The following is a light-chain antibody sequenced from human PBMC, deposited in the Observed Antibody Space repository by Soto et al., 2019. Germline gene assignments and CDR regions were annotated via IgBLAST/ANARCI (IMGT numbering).Light chain of an antibody. CDR2: GAS. Sequence: EIVLTQSPATLSVSPGERATLSCRASQSVSNNLAWYQQKPGQAPRLLIYGASTRATGIPARFSGSGSGTEFTLTISSLQSEDFAVYSCQQYNDWPPGFGPGTKVHVK. J-gene: IGKJ3*01. V-gene: IGKV3-15*01. CDR3: QQYNDWPPG. CDR1: QSVSNN.